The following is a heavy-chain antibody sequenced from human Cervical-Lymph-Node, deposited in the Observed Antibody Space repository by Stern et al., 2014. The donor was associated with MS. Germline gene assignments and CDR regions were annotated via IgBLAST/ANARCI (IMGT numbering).Heavy chain of an antibody. CDR1: GVSVTSSSYY. V-gene: IGHV4-61*03. J-gene: IGHJ4*02. CDR3: VRDGLTGSDY. CDR2: VHYSGKT. D-gene: IGHD1-20*01. Sequence: QVQLQESGPGLLKPSETLSLTCSVSGVSVTSSSYYWSWVRQSPGKGLEWIGHVHYSGKTSYNPSLKSRVTISVDTSKNHFSLGLDSVTAADTAVYYCVRDGLTGSDYWGQGTLVAVSS.